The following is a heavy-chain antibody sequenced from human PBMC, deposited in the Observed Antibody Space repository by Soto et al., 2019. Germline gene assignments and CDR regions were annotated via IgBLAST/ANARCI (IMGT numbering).Heavy chain of an antibody. V-gene: IGHV1-2*02. Sequence: ASVKVSCKASGYTFTGYYMHWVRQAPGQGLEWMGWINPNSGGTNYAQKFQGRVTMTRDTSISTAYMELSRLRSDDTAVYYCARDGAAGTSRYYGMDVWGQGTKVTVYS. J-gene: IGHJ6*02. CDR1: GYTFTGYY. CDR2: INPNSGGT. D-gene: IGHD6-13*01. CDR3: ARDGAAGTSRYYGMDV.